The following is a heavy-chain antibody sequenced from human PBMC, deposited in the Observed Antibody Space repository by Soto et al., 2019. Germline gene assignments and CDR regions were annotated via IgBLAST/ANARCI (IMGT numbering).Heavy chain of an antibody. CDR3: ARGIVVVPAAIGETYYYYYGMDV. CDR2: TSAYNGNT. D-gene: IGHD2-2*02. V-gene: IGHV1-18*04. J-gene: IGHJ6*02. CDR1: GYTFTSYG. Sequence: ASVKVSCKASGYTFTSYGISWVRQAPGQGLEWMGWTSAYNGNTNYAQKLQGRVTMTTDTSTSTAYMELRSLRSDDTAVYYCARGIVVVPAAIGETYYYYYGMDVWG.